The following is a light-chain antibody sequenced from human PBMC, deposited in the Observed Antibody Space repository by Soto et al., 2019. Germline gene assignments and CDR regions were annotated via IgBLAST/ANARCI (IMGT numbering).Light chain of an antibody. J-gene: IGKJ5*01. CDR3: QQRSNWPPIT. CDR2: DAS. Sequence: EIVMTQSPLTLSASPGERASFSCRASQSVAINIAWYQQKPGQSPRLLVYDASTRATGIPARFSGSGSGTDFTLTISSLEPEDFAVYYCQQRSNWPPITFGQGTRLEIK. CDR1: QSVAIN. V-gene: IGKV3-11*01.